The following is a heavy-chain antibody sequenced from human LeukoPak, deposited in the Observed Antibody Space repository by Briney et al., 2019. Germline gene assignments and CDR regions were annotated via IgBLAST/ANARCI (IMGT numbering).Heavy chain of an antibody. CDR3: ARGGSGCFDI. V-gene: IGHV3-74*01. J-gene: IGHJ3*02. CDR1: GFTFSSFW. D-gene: IGHD1-26*01. Sequence: GGSLRLSCAASGFTFSSFWMHWVRQAPGKGLEWVSHIHSGGSESSYADSVKGRFTISRDNAKNTVDLQTNSLRVEDTAVYYCARGGSGCFDIWGQGTMVTVSS. CDR2: IHSGGSES.